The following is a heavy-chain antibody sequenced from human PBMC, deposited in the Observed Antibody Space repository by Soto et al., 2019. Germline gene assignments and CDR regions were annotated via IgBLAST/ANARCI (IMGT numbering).Heavy chain of an antibody. CDR2: INGSGWST. D-gene: IGHD3-10*01. CDR1: GFTFTNYP. CDR3: ANKPLKFEGSYFDY. V-gene: IGHV3-23*01. Sequence: EVQVLDSGGGLVQPGGSLRLSCAASGFTFTNYPMAWVRQAPAKALEWLSTINGSGWSTFYADSVKGRFTVSRDNSKNAVYLQMNSLRVEDTAVYYCANKPLKFEGSYFDYWGQGTLVTVSS. J-gene: IGHJ4*02.